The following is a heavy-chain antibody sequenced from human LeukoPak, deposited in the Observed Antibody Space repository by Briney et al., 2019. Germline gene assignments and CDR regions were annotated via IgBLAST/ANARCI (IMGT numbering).Heavy chain of an antibody. CDR2: ISGSGGNT. CDR1: GFTFSSSV. D-gene: IGHD1-1*01. Sequence: RGSLRLSCAASGFTFSSSVTSWVRQAPGKGLEWVSTISGSGGNTYYADSVKGRFTISRDNSKNTLYLQMHSLRAEDTAVYYCARDQWGTRLDWGQGTLVTVSS. V-gene: IGHV3-23*01. J-gene: IGHJ4*02. CDR3: ARDQWGTRLD.